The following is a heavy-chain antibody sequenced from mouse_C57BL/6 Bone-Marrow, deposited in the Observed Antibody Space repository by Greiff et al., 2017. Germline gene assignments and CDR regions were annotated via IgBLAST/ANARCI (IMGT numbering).Heavy chain of an antibody. Sequence: VQLQQSGAELVRPGASVKLSCTASGFNINDDYMHWVKQRPEQGLEWIGWIDPENGDTEYASKFQGKATITADTSSNTAYLQLSSLTSEDTAVYYCTTTWDDYWGQGTTLTVSS. V-gene: IGHV14-4*01. CDR3: TTTWDDY. CDR2: IDPENGDT. CDR1: GFNINDDY. J-gene: IGHJ2*01. D-gene: IGHD4-1*01.